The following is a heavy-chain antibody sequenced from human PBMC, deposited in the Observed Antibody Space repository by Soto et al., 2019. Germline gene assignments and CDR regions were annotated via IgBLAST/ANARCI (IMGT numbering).Heavy chain of an antibody. D-gene: IGHD6-13*01. J-gene: IGHJ4*02. CDR2: ISYDGSTK. CDR1: GFTFKHNA. CDR3: AREGIAESGPNYYDF. Sequence: QVQLVESGGGVVQPGRSLTIFCTASGFTFKHNAMHWIRQAPGKGLEWVADISYDGSTKNYADSVKGRFTISRDNSKNTLSLQMSALKGEDTAIYYCAREGIAESGPNYYDFWGQGTLVAVSS. V-gene: IGHV3-30-3*01.